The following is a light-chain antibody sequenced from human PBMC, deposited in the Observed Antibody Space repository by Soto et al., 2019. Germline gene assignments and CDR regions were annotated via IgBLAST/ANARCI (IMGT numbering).Light chain of an antibody. J-gene: IGKJ4*01. Sequence: EIVLTQSPGTLSLSPGERATLSCRASQSVSSSYLAWYQQKPGQAPRLLMYGASSRATGIPDRFSGSGSGTDFTLTISRLEPEDFAVYYCQQFSSSPLTFGGGTKVKIK. CDR3: QQFSSSPLT. CDR1: QSVSSSY. CDR2: GAS. V-gene: IGKV3-20*01.